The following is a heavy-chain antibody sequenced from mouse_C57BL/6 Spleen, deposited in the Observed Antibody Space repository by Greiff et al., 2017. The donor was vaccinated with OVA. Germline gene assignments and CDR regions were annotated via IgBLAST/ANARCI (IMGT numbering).Heavy chain of an antibody. Sequence: QVQLKQPGAELVKPGASVKVSCKASGYTFTSYWMHWVKQRPGQGLEWIGRIHPSDSDTNYNQKFKGKATLTVDKSSSTAYMQLSSLTSEDSAVYYCAFFTTVVAENWYFDVWGTGTTVTVSS. CDR2: IHPSDSDT. V-gene: IGHV1-74*01. D-gene: IGHD1-1*01. CDR3: AFFTTVVAENWYFDV. CDR1: GYTFTSYW. J-gene: IGHJ1*03.